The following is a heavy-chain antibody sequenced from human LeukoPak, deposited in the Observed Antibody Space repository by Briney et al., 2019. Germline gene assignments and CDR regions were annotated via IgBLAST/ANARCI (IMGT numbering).Heavy chain of an antibody. V-gene: IGHV3-23*01. CDR1: GFTFSSYA. CDR3: ATDPNYGAFDY. D-gene: IGHD1-7*01. J-gene: IGHJ4*02. Sequence: GGSLRLSCAASGFTFSSYAMSWVREAPGRGLEWVSAISGSGGSTYYADSVKGRFTISRDNSKNTLYLQMNSLRAEDTAVYYCATDPNYGAFDYWGQGTLVTVSS. CDR2: ISGSGGST.